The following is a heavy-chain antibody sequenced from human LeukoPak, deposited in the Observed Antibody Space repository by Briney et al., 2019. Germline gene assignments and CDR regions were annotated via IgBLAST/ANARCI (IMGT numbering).Heavy chain of an antibody. CDR3: AKDRRRGDFWSGYHDY. J-gene: IGHJ4*02. Sequence: GGSLRLSCAASGFTFSSYGMHWVRQAPGKGLEWVAVISYDGSNKDYADSVKGRFTISRDNSKNTLYLQMNSLRAEDTAVYYCAKDRRRGDFWSGYHDYWGQGTLVTVSS. V-gene: IGHV3-30*18. D-gene: IGHD3-3*01. CDR1: GFTFSSYG. CDR2: ISYDGSNK.